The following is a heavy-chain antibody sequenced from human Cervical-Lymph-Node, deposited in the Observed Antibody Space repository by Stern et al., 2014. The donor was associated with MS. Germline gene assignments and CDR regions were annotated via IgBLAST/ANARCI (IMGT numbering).Heavy chain of an antibody. J-gene: IGHJ6*02. CDR1: GYTFTSYD. CDR3: AREYGGCSSTSCTKYYYYYYGMDV. CDR2: MNPNSGNT. V-gene: IGHV1-8*01. D-gene: IGHD2-2*01. Sequence: VQLEESGAEVKKPGASVKVSCKASGYTFTSYDINWVRQATGQGLEWMGWMNPNSGNTGYAQKFQGRVTMTRNTSISTAYMELSSLRSEDTAVYYCAREYGGCSSTSCTKYYYYYYGMDVWGQGTTVTVSS.